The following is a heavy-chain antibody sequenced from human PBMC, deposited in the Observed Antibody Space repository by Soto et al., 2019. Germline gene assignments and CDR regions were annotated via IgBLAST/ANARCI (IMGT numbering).Heavy chain of an antibody. CDR1: GFTLRSAW. Sequence: EVQLVESGGALVKPGGSLRLSCAASGFTLRSAWMNWVRQAPGKGLEWVGHIKSETDGGPPDYATPVKGRFSISRDDSKNILYLQMNSLKTDDTAVYYCVTYDFWSGFSSDDHWGQGTLVIVSS. D-gene: IGHD3-3*01. CDR2: IKSETDGGPP. V-gene: IGHV3-15*07. CDR3: VTYDFWSGFSSDDH. J-gene: IGHJ4*02.